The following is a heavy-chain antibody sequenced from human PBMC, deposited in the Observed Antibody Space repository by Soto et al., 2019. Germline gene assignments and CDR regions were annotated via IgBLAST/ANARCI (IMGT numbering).Heavy chain of an antibody. CDR3: ARTYCSGGSCYSYYFDY. Sequence: SETLSLTCAVSGYSISSGYYWGWIRQPPGKGLEWIGSIYHSGSTYYNPSLKSRVTISVDTSKNQFSLKLSSVTAADTAVYYCARTYCSGGSCYSYYFDYWGQGTLVTVSS. D-gene: IGHD2-15*01. CDR1: GYSISSGYY. CDR2: IYHSGST. J-gene: IGHJ4*02. V-gene: IGHV4-38-2*01.